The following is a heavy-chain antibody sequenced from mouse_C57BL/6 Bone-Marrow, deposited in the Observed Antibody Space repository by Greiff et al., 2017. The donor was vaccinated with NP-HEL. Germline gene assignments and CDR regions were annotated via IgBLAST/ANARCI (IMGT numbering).Heavy chain of an antibody. CDR3: TTPYYYGSAY. J-gene: IGHJ3*01. CDR2: IDPENGDT. V-gene: IGHV14-4*01. Sequence: EVQLQQSGAELVRPGASVKLSCTASGFNIKDDYMHWVKQRPEQGLEWIGWIDPENGDTESASKFQGKATITAATSSNTAYLQLSSLTSEDTAVYYCTTPYYYGSAYWGQGTLVTVSA. CDR1: GFNIKDDY. D-gene: IGHD1-1*01.